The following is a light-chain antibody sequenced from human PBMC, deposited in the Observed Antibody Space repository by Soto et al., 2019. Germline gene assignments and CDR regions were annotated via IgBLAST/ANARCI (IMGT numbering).Light chain of an antibody. CDR2: DAS. CDR1: QSIGQW. V-gene: IGKV1-5*01. J-gene: IGKJ1*01. Sequence: DIPMTQSPSTLSASVGDRVTISCRASQSIGQWLAWYQQKPGKAPKVLIYDASRLQSGVPSRFSGSVSGTEFNLTISSLQPDDLGTYYCQQYNIYSWTFGQGTKVQFK. CDR3: QQYNIYSWT.